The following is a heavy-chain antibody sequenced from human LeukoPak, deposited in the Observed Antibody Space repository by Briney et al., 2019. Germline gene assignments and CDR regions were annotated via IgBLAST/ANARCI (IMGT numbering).Heavy chain of an antibody. CDR3: AKEIVVVTAIRYFDY. J-gene: IGHJ4*02. V-gene: IGHV3-23*01. Sequence: PGGSLRLSCAASGFTFSSYAMSWVRQAPGKGLEWVSAISGSGGSTYYADPVKGRFTISRDNSKNTLYLQMNSLRAEDTAVYYCAKEIVVVTAIRYFDYWGQGTLLTVSS. D-gene: IGHD2-21*02. CDR2: ISGSGGST. CDR1: GFTFSSYA.